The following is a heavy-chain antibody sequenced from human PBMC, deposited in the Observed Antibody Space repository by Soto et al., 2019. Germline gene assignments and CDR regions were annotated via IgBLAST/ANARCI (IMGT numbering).Heavy chain of an antibody. CDR1: GGSINNSTYY. Sequence: SATLSLTCLVSGGSINNSTYYWGWISQPPGKGLEWIGSIYYSGATYYNPSLRSRITISMDRSKNHFSLKLTSVTAADTAIYYCAPVGIGTTTVDYWGQGTLVTVSS. D-gene: IGHD5-12*01. CDR3: APVGIGTTTVDY. CDR2: IYYSGAT. J-gene: IGHJ4*02. V-gene: IGHV4-39*02.